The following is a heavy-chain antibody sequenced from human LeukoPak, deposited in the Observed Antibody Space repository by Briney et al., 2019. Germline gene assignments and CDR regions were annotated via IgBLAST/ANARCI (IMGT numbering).Heavy chain of an antibody. CDR1: GFTFSSYS. V-gene: IGHV3-21*04. Sequence: GGSLRLSCAASGFTFSSYSMNWVRQAPGKGLEWVSSISSSSSYIYYADSVKGRFTISRDNAKNSLYLQMNSLRAEDTAVYYCAKENLAAAGTTPFDYWGQGTLVTVSS. D-gene: IGHD6-13*01. J-gene: IGHJ4*02. CDR2: ISSSSSYI. CDR3: AKENLAAAGTTPFDY.